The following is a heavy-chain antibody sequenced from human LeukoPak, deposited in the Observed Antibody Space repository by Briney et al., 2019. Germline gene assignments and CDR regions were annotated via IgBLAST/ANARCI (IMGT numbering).Heavy chain of an antibody. CDR2: IYYSGST. D-gene: IGHD2-2*01. CDR1: GGSISSYY. V-gene: IGHV4-59*08. J-gene: IGHJ4*02. Sequence: SETLSLTCTVSGGSISSYYWSWIRQPPGKGLEWIGYIYYSGSTNYNPSLKSRVTISVDTSKNQFSLKLSSVTAADTAVYYCASHWGPAAPFDYWGQGTLVTVSS. CDR3: ASHWGPAAPFDY.